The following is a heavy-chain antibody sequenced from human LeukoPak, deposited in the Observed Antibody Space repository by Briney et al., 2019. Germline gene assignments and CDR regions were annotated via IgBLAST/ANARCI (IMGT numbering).Heavy chain of an antibody. CDR2: IGGSGGFIA. J-gene: IGHJ6*03. Sequence: PGGSLRLSCAASGFTFSSHGMNWVRHTPGKGLEWVSGIGGSGGFIAYYADSVKGRFTVSRDNSKNTVYLQMSSLTAEDTGLYYCARDATTAVGWVYMDVWGKGTTVTISS. CDR3: ARDATTAVGWVYMDV. CDR1: GFTFSSHG. D-gene: IGHD6-13*01. V-gene: IGHV3-23*01.